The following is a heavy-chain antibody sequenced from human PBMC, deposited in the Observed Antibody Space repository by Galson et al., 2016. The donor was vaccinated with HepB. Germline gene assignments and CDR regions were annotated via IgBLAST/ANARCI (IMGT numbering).Heavy chain of an antibody. Sequence: SLRLSCAASGFNFSSYAMNWVRQAPGKGLEWVAVISYDETNKFFTDSAKGRFTISRDNSTNMLYLEMNSLRVEDTALYYCTRDECSGGNCLSKDAFDLWGQGTVVTVSS. V-gene: IGHV3-30-3*01. CDR1: GFNFSSYA. D-gene: IGHD2-15*01. J-gene: IGHJ3*01. CDR3: TRDECSGGNCLSKDAFDL. CDR2: ISYDETNK.